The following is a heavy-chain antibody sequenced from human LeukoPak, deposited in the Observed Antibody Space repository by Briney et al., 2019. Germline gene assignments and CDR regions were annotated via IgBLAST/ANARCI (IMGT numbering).Heavy chain of an antibody. D-gene: IGHD6-13*01. V-gene: IGHV4-30-4*01. Sequence: SETLSLTCTVSGGSISSGDYYWSWIRQPPGKGLEWIGYIYYSGSTYYNPSLKSRVTILVDTSKNQFSLKLSSVTAADTAVYYCARGHSSSWYEDYWGQGTLVTVSS. CDR2: IYYSGST. J-gene: IGHJ4*02. CDR3: ARGHSSSWYEDY. CDR1: GGSISSGDYY.